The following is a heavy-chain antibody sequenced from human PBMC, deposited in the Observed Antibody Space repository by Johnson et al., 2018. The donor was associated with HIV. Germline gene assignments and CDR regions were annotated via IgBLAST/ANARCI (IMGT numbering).Heavy chain of an antibody. CDR1: GFTFSSYG. Sequence: QVQLVESGGGVVQPGGSLRLSCAASGFTFSSYGMHWVRQAPGKGLEWVEFIRYDGSNKYYADSVKGRFTISRDNSKNTLYLQMNSLRAEDTAVYYCARDGKVGATPRRAFDIWGQGTMVTVSS. CDR2: IRYDGSNK. J-gene: IGHJ3*02. V-gene: IGHV3-30*02. CDR3: ARDGKVGATPRRAFDI. D-gene: IGHD1-26*01.